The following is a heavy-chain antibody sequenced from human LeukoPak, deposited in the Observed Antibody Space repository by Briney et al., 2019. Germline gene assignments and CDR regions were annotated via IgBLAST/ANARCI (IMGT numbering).Heavy chain of an antibody. D-gene: IGHD6-19*01. CDR3: ATSARTQQWLVREDYFDY. CDR1: GGSISSYY. CDR2: IYTSGST. V-gene: IGHV4-4*07. Sequence: PSETLSLTCTVSGGSISSYYWSWIRRPAGKGLEWIGRIYTSGSTNYNPSLKSRVTMSVDTSKNQFSLKLSSVTAADTAVYYCATSARTQQWLVREDYFDYWGQGTLVTVSS. J-gene: IGHJ4*02.